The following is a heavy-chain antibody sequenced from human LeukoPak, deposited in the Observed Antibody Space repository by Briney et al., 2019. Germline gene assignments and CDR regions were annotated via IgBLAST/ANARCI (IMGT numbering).Heavy chain of an antibody. D-gene: IGHD6-13*01. V-gene: IGHV3-21*06. CDR3: ARDQQYSSSWYYFDY. J-gene: IGHJ4*02. Sequence: SVKHRFTISRDNTKNLLYLEMNSLRAEDTAVYYCARDQQYSSSWYYFDYWGQGTLVTVSS.